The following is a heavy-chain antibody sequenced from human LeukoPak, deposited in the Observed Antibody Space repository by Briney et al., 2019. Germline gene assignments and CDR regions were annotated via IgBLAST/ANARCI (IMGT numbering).Heavy chain of an antibody. CDR1: GFTFSSYS. CDR3: AGGKQREYQLPRGDY. J-gene: IGHJ4*02. CDR2: ISSSSSYI. Sequence: GGSLRLSCAASGFTFSSYSMNWARQAPGEGLEWVSSISSSSSYIYYAGSVKGRFTISRDNAKNSLYLQMNSLRAEDTAVYYCAGGKQREYQLPRGDYWGQGTLVTVSS. D-gene: IGHD2-2*01. V-gene: IGHV3-21*01.